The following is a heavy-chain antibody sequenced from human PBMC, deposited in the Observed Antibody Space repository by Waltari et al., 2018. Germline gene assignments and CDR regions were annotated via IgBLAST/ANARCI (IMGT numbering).Heavy chain of an antibody. CDR3: VRDSGMGRPHY. CDR2: LESDGSRT. D-gene: IGHD3-10*01. Sequence: EVHLVESGGGLVQPGGSLRLSCAASGFTFSGYLMHWVRQDPGQGLVWVSRLESDGSRTSFADSVTGLFTISRDNTDSSFYLQMNSLRVDDTGIYYWVRDSGMGRPHYWGQGTVVTVSS. V-gene: IGHV3-74*01. CDR1: GFTFSGYL. J-gene: IGHJ4*02.